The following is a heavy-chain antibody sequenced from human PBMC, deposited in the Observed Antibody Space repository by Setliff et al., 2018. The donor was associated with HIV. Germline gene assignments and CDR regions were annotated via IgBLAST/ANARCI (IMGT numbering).Heavy chain of an antibody. J-gene: IGHJ4*02. D-gene: IGHD1-26*01. CDR1: GFTFSSYW. Sequence: LRLSCAASGFTFSSYWMHWVRQAPGKGLVWVSRINSDGSSTLYADSVKGRFTISRDNTKNTLYLQMNSLRAEDTAVYYCVRDRGRPDSFDYWGQGALVTVSS. V-gene: IGHV3-74*01. CDR3: VRDRGRPDSFDY. CDR2: INSDGSST.